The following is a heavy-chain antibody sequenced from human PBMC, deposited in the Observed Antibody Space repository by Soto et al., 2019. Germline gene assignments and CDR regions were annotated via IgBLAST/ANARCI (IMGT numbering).Heavy chain of an antibody. Sequence: GGSLRFSCSDSGFTFGNFWMHWVRQAPGKGLVGVSHIGPDGSNIWEADSVQGRFTISRDNARNRLYLQMNSLRDEDTAIYYCVRDNNWSFDYWGQGILVTVSS. J-gene: IGHJ4*02. CDR2: IGPDGSNI. D-gene: IGHD1-1*01. V-gene: IGHV3-74*01. CDR3: VRDNNWSFDY. CDR1: GFTFGNFW.